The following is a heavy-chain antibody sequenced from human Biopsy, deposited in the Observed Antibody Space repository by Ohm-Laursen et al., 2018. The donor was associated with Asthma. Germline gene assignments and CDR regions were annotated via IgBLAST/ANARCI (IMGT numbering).Heavy chain of an antibody. CDR1: GITFSTYG. J-gene: IGHJ4*02. Sequence: SLRLSCAASGITFSTYGMHWVRQAPGKGLEWVSFIWYDGRKKTYADSVKVRFTISRDNSKNTLYLQMHSLRVEDTAVYYCARGDSSGWSHYYFDYWGQGTLVTVSS. D-gene: IGHD6-19*01. CDR3: ARGDSSGWSHYYFDY. CDR2: IWYDGRKK. V-gene: IGHV3-33*01.